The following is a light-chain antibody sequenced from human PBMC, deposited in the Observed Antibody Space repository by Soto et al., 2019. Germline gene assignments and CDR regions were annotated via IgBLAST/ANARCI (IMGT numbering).Light chain of an antibody. J-gene: IGKJ5*01. V-gene: IGKV3-15*01. CDR2: GAS. Sequence: ELAMTQTPASRSVAPGERAALSCEDSQSVSSNLAWYQQKPGQAPRLLIYGASTRATGIPARFSGSGSGTEFTLTISSLQSDDFAVYYCPQYNNWPPITFGQGTRLEIK. CDR3: PQYNNWPPIT. CDR1: QSVSSN.